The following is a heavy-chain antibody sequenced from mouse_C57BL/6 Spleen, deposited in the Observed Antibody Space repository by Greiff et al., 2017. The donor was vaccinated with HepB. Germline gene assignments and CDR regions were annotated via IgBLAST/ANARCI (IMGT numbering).Heavy chain of an antibody. Sequence: VKVVESGAELVRPGTSVKMSCKASGYTFTNYWIGWAKQRPGHGLEWIGDIYPGGGYTNYNEKFKGKATLTADKSSSTAYMQFSSLTSEDSAIYYCARQGFITTVVAYYWYFDVWGTGTTVTVSS. CDR2: IYPGGGYT. CDR1: GYTFTNYW. D-gene: IGHD1-1*01. J-gene: IGHJ1*03. V-gene: IGHV1-63*01. CDR3: ARQGFITTVVAYYWYFDV.